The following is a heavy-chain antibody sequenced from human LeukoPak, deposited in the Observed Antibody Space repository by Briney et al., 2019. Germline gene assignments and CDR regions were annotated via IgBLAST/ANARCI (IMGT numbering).Heavy chain of an antibody. J-gene: IGHJ5*02. CDR2: VDYSGGT. D-gene: IGHD2-21*02. V-gene: IGHV4-34*01. Sequence: SETLSLTCAVYGGSFSGYHWTWIRHSPGKALVSIGDVDYSGGTNYNPPLKSRVTISVDTSKNQFSLRLTSVTAADTAVYYCVRDRCGGDCYPNWFDPWGQGTLVTVSS. CDR3: VRDRCGGDCYPNWFDP. CDR1: GGSFSGYH.